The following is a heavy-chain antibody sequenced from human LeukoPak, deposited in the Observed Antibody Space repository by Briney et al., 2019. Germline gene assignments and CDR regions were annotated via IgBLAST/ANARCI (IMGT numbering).Heavy chain of an antibody. Sequence: SETLSLTCTVSGYSISSGYYWGWIRQPPGKGLEWIGSIYHSGSTYYNPSLKSRVTISVDTSKNQFSLKLSSVTAADTAVYYCAREGVYGDYYYYYYMDVWGKGTTVTISS. J-gene: IGHJ6*03. V-gene: IGHV4-38-2*02. D-gene: IGHD4-17*01. CDR1: GYSISSGYY. CDR3: AREGVYGDYYYYYYMDV. CDR2: IYHSGST.